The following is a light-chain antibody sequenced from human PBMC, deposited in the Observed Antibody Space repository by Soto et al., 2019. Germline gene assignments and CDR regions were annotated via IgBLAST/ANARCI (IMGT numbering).Light chain of an antibody. V-gene: IGKV3-20*01. CDR3: QQYGSSPPFT. J-gene: IGKJ3*01. CDR1: QSVSSSF. Sequence: EIVLTQSPGTLSLSPGERATLSCRASQSVSSSFLAWYQQKPGQAPMLLMYGASRRATGTPDRFSGSGSETEFILTISRMEPEDFAVYYCQQYGSSPPFTFGPGTKVDIK. CDR2: GAS.